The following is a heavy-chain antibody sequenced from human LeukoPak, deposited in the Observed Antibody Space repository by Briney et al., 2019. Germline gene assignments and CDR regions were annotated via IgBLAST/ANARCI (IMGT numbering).Heavy chain of an antibody. Sequence: SETLSLTCAVSGYSISSGYYWGWIRQPPGKGLEWIGSIYHSGSTYYNPSLKSRVTISVDTSKNQFSLKLSSVTAADTAVYYCARDQRIGYSSGRYNWYFDLWGRGTLVTVSS. CDR1: GYSISSGYY. V-gene: IGHV4-38-2*02. CDR3: ARDQRIGYSSGRYNWYFDL. D-gene: IGHD6-19*01. CDR2: IYHSGST. J-gene: IGHJ2*01.